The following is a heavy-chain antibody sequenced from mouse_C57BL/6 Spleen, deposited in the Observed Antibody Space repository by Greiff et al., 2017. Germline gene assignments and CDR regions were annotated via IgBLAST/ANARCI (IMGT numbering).Heavy chain of an antibody. V-gene: IGHV5-2*01. D-gene: IGHD3-3*01. CDR1: EYEFPSHD. CDR2: INSDGGST. J-gene: IGHJ3*01. CDR3: ATRAGFAY. Sequence: EVQVVESGGGLVQPGESLKLSCESYEYEFPSHDMSWVSQTPEKRLELVAAINSDGGSTYYTDTMERRFIISRDKTKKTLYLQMSSLRSEDTALYYCATRAGFAYWGQGTLVTVSA.